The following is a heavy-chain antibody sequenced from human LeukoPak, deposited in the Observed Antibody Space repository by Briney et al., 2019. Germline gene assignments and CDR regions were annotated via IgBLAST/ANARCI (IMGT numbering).Heavy chain of an antibody. D-gene: IGHD5-18*01. CDR3: TKRRGYSFGFDYYYMDV. Sequence: SETLSLTCTVSGGSISSYYWGWIRQPPGKGLEWIGSIYHSGSTYYNPSLKSRVTVSFDTSKNQFSLSLTSVTATDTAVYYCTKRRGYSFGFDYYYMDVWGKGTTVTISS. CDR1: GGSISSYY. J-gene: IGHJ6*03. CDR2: IYHSGST. V-gene: IGHV4-39*01.